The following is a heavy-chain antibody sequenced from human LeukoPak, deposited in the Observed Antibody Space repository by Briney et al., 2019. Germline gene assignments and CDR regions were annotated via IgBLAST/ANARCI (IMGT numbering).Heavy chain of an antibody. CDR3: ARGRDGNWNDADYFDY. V-gene: IGHV1-69*05. CDR2: IIPIFGTA. CDR1: GGTFISYA. D-gene: IGHD1-1*01. J-gene: IGHJ4*02. Sequence: ASVKVSCKASGGTFISYAISWVRQAPGQGLEWVGRIIPIFGTANYAQKFQGRVTITTDESTSTAYMELSSLRSEDTAVYYCARGRDGNWNDADYFDYWGQGTLVTVSS.